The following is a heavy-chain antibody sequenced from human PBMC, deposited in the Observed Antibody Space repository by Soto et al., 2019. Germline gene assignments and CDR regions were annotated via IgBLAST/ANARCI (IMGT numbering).Heavy chain of an antibody. CDR3: ASDNGVCAFWVDD. Sequence: SVKVSCKASGGTFSSYAISWVRQAPGQGLEWMGGIIPIFGTANYAQKFQGRVTITADESASTAYMELSSLRSEDTAVYYCASDNGVCAFWVDDWGQETTVTISS. V-gene: IGHV1-69*13. D-gene: IGHD2-8*01. CDR1: GGTFSSYA. CDR2: IIPIFGTA. J-gene: IGHJ6*02.